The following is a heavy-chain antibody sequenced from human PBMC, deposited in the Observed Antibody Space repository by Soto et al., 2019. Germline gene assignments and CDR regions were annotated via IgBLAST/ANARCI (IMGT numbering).Heavy chain of an antibody. D-gene: IGHD2-2*01. Sequence: QVQLVQSGAEVKKPGASVKVSCKASGYTFPSYAMHWVRQAPGQRLEWMGWIDAGNGNTKYSQKFQGRVTITRDTSASTAYMELTRLRTEDTAVYYCAIQADGGEKYGYWGQGSLVSVSS. CDR3: AIQADGGEKYGY. CDR1: GYTFPSYA. J-gene: IGHJ4*02. V-gene: IGHV1-3*01. CDR2: IDAGNGNT.